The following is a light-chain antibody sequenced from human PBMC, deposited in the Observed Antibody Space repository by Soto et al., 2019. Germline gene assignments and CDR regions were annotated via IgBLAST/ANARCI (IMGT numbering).Light chain of an antibody. CDR3: LQDYNYPIN. CDR2: AAS. V-gene: IGKV1-6*01. Sequence: QITHSPSTLSESVVDGVTITFRASQGIRNDLGWYQQKPGKAPKLLIYAASSLQSGVPSRFSGSGSGTDFTLTISSLQPEDFATYYCLQDYNYPINFGQGTRLEIK. J-gene: IGKJ5*01. CDR1: QGIRND.